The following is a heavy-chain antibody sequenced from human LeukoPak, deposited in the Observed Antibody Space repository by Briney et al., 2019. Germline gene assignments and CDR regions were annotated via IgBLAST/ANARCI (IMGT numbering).Heavy chain of an antibody. CDR1: GFTFSSYA. CDR2: ISGSGGST. J-gene: IGHJ4*02. CDR3: AKDKSMVRELDY. D-gene: IGHD3-10*01. Sequence: AGGSLRLSCAASGFTFSSYAVSWVRQAPGKGLEWVSAISGSGGSTYYADSVKGRFTISRDNSKNTLFLQMNSLRAEDTAVYYCAKDKSMVRELDYWGQGNLVTVSS. V-gene: IGHV3-23*01.